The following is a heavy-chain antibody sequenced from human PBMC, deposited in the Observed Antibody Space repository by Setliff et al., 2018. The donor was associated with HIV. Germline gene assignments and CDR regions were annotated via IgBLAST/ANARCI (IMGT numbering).Heavy chain of an antibody. J-gene: IGHJ6*03. CDR2: SNAGNGNT. CDR3: ARDEQWPYLYYMDV. CDR1: GYTFTSYG. V-gene: IGHV1-3*01. Sequence: ASVKVSCKASGYTFTSYGMHWVRQAPGQRLEWMGWSNAGNGNTKYSQKFQGRVTITRDTSASTSYVELSSLRSEDTAVYYCARDEQWPYLYYMDVWGKGTSVTVSS. D-gene: IGHD6-19*01.